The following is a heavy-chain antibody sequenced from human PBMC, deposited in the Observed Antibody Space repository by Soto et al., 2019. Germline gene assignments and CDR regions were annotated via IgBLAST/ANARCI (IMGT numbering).Heavy chain of an antibody. V-gene: IGHV5-51*01. CDR3: ARHSRGAIGDYYYYYGMDV. J-gene: IGHJ6*02. CDR2: IYPGDSDT. CDR1: GYSFTSYW. D-gene: IGHD3-10*01. Sequence: PGESLKISCKGSGYSFTSYWIGWVPQMPGKGLEWMGIIYPGDSDTRYSPSFQGQVTISADKSISTAYLQWSSLKASDTAMYYCARHSRGAIGDYYYYYGMDVWGQGTTVTVSS.